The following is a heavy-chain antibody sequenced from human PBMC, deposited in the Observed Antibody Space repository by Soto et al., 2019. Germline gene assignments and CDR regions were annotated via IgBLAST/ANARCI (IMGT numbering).Heavy chain of an antibody. D-gene: IGHD3-3*02. J-gene: IGHJ6*01. V-gene: IGHV5-51*01. CDR3: ARDLHLLDFYSCGMEV. CDR1: GYSFTSYW. Sequence: GKSMKISCHGSGYSFTSYWICWIRQMPGKILEWVGIISPGDFDTRYSPSFPGQVTISDDKSLGTAYLQWTSVKASDDAVYYCARDLHLLDFYSCGMEVWGQGTPVTIS. CDR2: ISPGDFDT.